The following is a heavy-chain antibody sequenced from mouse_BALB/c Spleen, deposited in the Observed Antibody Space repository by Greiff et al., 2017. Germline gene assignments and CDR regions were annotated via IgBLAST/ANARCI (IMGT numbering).Heavy chain of an antibody. CDR2: ISSGGSYT. CDR1: GFTFSSYT. J-gene: IGHJ2*01. Sequence: EVQRVESGGGLVKPGGSLKLSCAASGFTFSSYTMSWVRQTPEKRLEWVATISSGGSYTYYPDSVKGRFTISRDNAKNTLYLQMSSLKSEDTAMYYCTRDHYYGSDYWGQGTTLTVSS. D-gene: IGHD1-2*01. V-gene: IGHV5-6-4*01. CDR3: TRDHYYGSDY.